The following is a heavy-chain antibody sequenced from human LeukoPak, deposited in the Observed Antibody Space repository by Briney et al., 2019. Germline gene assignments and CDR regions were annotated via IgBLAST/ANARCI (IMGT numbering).Heavy chain of an antibody. J-gene: IGHJ4*02. V-gene: IGHV1-8*01. CDR1: GYTFSSYD. CDR2: MNPNSGDT. CDR3: ARGGDYYDTSTFSAAINY. D-gene: IGHD3-22*01. Sequence: ASVKVSCKASGYTFSSYDINWVRQATGQGLEWMGWMNPNSGDTGYAQKFQGRVTMTRDTSISTAYMELSNLRSEDTAVYYCARGGDYYDTSTFSAAINYWGQGTLVTVSS.